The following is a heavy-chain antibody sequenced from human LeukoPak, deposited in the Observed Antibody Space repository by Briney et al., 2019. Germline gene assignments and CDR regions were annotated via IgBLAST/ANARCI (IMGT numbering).Heavy chain of an antibody. CDR1: GASITTGAYY. J-gene: IGHJ5*02. CDR3: ARINYYGSGLDL. Sequence: SETLSLTCTVSGASITTGAYYWTYIRQSPGKDLEWIGYIYHGGSTYYNPSLKSRVTISIDRPKNQFSLRLTSVTAADTAVYYCARINYYGSGLDLWGQGTLVTVSS. CDR2: IYHGGST. D-gene: IGHD3-10*01. V-gene: IGHV4-30-2*06.